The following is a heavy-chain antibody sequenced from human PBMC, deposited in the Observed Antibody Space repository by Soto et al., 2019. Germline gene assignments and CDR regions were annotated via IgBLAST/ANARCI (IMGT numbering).Heavy chain of an antibody. D-gene: IGHD1-7*01. J-gene: IGHJ3*02. V-gene: IGHV1-2*04. CDR1: GYTFTGYY. Sequence: ASVKVSCKASGYTFTGYYMHWVRQAPGQGLEWMGWINPNSGGTNYAQKFQGWVTMTRDTSISTAYMELSSLRSEDTAVYYCARIGGRNFDAFDIWGQGTIVTVSS. CDR3: ARIGGRNFDAFDI. CDR2: INPNSGGT.